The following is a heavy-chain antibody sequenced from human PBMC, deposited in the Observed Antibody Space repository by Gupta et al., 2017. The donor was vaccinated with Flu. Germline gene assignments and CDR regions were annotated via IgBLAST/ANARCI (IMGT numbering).Heavy chain of an antibody. D-gene: IGHD6-6*01. CDR2: IYHSGRS. CDR1: GGSISSSNR. CDR3: ARGWLVRGSYFDY. Sequence: QVHLQESGPGLVKPSGTLSLNCAVSGGSISSSNRWSWIRQSPAKGLEWMGEIYHSGRSNYNPSLKSRVTMSVDKSKNQFSLKLTSVSAADTAVYYCARGWLVRGSYFDYWGQGILVTVSS. J-gene: IGHJ4*02. V-gene: IGHV4-4*02.